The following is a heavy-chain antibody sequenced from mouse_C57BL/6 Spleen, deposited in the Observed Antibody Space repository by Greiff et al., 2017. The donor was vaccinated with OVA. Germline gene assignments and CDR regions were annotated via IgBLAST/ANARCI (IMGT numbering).Heavy chain of an antibody. CDR1: GYTFTSYW. D-gene: IGHD1-1*01. V-gene: IGHV1-72*01. CDR2: IDPNSGGT. CDR3: ARDWITTVVADAMDY. Sequence: QVQLQQPGAELVKPGASVKLSCKASGYTFTSYWMHWVKQRPGRGLEWIGRIDPNSGGTKYNEKFKSKAALTVDKPSSTAYMQLSSLTSEDSAVYYCARDWITTVVADAMDYWGQGTSVTVSS. J-gene: IGHJ4*01.